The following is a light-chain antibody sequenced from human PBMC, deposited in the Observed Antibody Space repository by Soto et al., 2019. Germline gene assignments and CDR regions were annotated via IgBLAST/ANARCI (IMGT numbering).Light chain of an antibody. J-gene: IGLJ1*01. Sequence: QSVLTQPASVSGSPGQSITSSCTGTSSDVGGYNYVSWYQHHPGKAPKLIIFDVSNRPSGISNRFSGSKSGNTASLTISGLQAADEADYYCISSTSSSPYVFGDWKKVIVL. V-gene: IGLV2-14*03. CDR2: DVS. CDR1: SSDVGGYNY. CDR3: ISSTSSSPYV.